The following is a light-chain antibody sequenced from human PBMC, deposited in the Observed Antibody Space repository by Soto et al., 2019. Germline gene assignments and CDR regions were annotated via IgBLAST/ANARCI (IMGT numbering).Light chain of an antibody. J-gene: IGKJ1*01. CDR1: ETIVNNY. CDR2: SAS. V-gene: IGKV3-20*01. Sequence: DIVLTQSPGTLSSSPGERATLSCRASETIVNNYLAWYQQKPGQAPRLLIYSASSRATGIPDRFSGSGSGTDFTLTISRLEPEDFAVYYCQQYDTSPATFGQGTKVEIK. CDR3: QQYDTSPAT.